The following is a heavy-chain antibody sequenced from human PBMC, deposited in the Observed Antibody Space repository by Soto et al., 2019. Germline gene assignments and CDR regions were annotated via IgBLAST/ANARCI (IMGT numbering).Heavy chain of an antibody. CDR1: GGTFSSYA. CDR3: AAFQGYDILTGYGLNYGMDV. Sequence: GASVKVSCKASGGTFSSYAISWVRQAPGQGLEWMGGIIPIFGTANYAQKFQGRVTITADESTSTAYMELSSLRSEDTAVYYCAAFQGYDILTGYGLNYGMDVWGQGTTVTSP. CDR2: IIPIFGTA. J-gene: IGHJ6*02. V-gene: IGHV1-69*13. D-gene: IGHD3-9*01.